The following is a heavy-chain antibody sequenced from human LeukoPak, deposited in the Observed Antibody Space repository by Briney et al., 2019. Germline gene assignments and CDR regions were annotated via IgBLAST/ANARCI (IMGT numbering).Heavy chain of an antibody. D-gene: IGHD6-13*01. CDR3: ARHRGGSSSWYILDY. CDR2: IYYSGST. Sequence: SETLSLTCTVSGGSINSYYWSWIRQPPGKGLEWIGYIYYSGSTNYNPSVKSRVTISVDTSKNQFCLKLSSVTAADTAVYYRARHRGGSSSWYILDYWGQGTLVTVSS. CDR1: GGSINSYY. V-gene: IGHV4-59*08. J-gene: IGHJ4*02.